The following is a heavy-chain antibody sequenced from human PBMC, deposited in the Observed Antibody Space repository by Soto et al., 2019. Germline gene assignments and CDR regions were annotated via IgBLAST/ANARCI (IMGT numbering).Heavy chain of an antibody. D-gene: IGHD1-26*01. CDR2: INHSGST. CDR1: GGSFSGYY. Sequence: SETLSLTCAVYGGSFSGYYWSWIRQPPGKGLEWIGEINHSGSTNYNPSLRSRVTISVDTSKNQFSLKLSSVTAADTAVYYCAREGVGATTRLDYWGQGTLVTVSS. J-gene: IGHJ4*02. CDR3: AREGVGATTRLDY. V-gene: IGHV4-34*01.